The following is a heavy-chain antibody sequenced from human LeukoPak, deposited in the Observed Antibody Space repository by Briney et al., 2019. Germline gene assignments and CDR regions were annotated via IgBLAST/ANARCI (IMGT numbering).Heavy chain of an antibody. V-gene: IGHV3-23*01. CDR3: AKEPGILATIGPFEY. J-gene: IGHJ4*02. D-gene: IGHD5-12*01. Sequence: GGALRLSCAASGFTFSSYAMSWVRQAPGKGLEWVSAISGSGGSTYYADSVKGRFTISRDNSKNTLYLQMNSPRAEDTAVYYCAKEPGILATIGPFEYWGQGTLVTVSS. CDR1: GFTFSSYA. CDR2: ISGSGGST.